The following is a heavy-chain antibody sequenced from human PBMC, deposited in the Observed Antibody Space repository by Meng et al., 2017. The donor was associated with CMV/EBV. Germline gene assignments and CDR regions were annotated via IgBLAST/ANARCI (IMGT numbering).Heavy chain of an antibody. V-gene: IGHV3-30*02. Sequence: GGSLRLSCAASEFTFSSFGMHWVRQHPGKGLDWMTSIRYDGINKKYGDSVKGRFTISRDNSKNTLYLQMNSLEAEGTAVYYCATDRNYGPVSDYCYYVVDVWGQGTTVTVSS. J-gene: IGHJ6*02. CDR1: EFTFSSFG. CDR2: IRYDGINK. CDR3: ATDRNYGPVSDYCYYVVDV. D-gene: IGHD4-17*01.